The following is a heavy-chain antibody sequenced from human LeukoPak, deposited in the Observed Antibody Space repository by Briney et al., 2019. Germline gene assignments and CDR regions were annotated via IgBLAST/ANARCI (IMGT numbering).Heavy chain of an antibody. J-gene: IGHJ4*02. D-gene: IGHD6-19*01. Sequence: SETLSPTCTVSGGSISSSSYYWSWIRQPPGKGLEWIGEINHSGSTNYNPSLKSRVTISGDTSKNQFSLNLSSVTAADTAVYYCARGRRRSSGWSFDYWGQGTLVTVSS. CDR2: INHSGST. CDR1: GGSISSSSYY. V-gene: IGHV4-39*07. CDR3: ARGRRRSSGWSFDY.